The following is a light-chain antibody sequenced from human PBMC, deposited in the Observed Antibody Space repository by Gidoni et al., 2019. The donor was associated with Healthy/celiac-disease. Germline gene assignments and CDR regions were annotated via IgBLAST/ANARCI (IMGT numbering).Light chain of an antibody. CDR3: AAWDDRLSGRV. J-gene: IGLJ3*02. V-gene: IGLV1-47*01. Sequence: QSVLTHPPSASGTPWQRVTISCSGSSSNIGSNYVYWYQQLPGTAPKLLIYRNNQRPSGVPDRFSGSKAGTSASRAISGRRSEDEADYYCAAWDDRLSGRVFGGGNKLTVL. CDR1: SSNIGSNY. CDR2: RNN.